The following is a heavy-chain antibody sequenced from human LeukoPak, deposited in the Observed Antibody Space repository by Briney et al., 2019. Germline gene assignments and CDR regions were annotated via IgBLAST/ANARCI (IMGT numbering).Heavy chain of an antibody. CDR1: GFTFSSYA. V-gene: IGHV3-30-3*01. CDR3: ARGTPSSSGWLYYGMDV. D-gene: IGHD6-19*01. CDR2: ISHDGSNK. Sequence: GGSLRLSCAASGFTFSSYAMHWVRQAPGKGLEWVAVISHDGSNKYYADSVKGRFTISRDNSKNTLYLQMNSLRAEDTAVYYCARGTPSSSGWLYYGMDVWGQGTTVTVSS. J-gene: IGHJ6*02.